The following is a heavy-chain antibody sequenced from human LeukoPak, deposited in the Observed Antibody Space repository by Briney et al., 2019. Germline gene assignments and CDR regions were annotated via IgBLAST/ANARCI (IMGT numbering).Heavy chain of an antibody. CDR3: ARGRPHAD. V-gene: IGHV1-8*01. D-gene: IGHD2-2*01. Sequence: ASVKVSCKASGYTLSNYDINWIRQATGQGLDWMGWVSPKTCDTGYTQKFRGRVTMTWNTSINTAYMELSGLRSDDTAVYYCARGRPHADWGQGTPVTVSS. CDR1: GYTLSNYD. CDR2: VSPKTCDT. J-gene: IGHJ4*03.